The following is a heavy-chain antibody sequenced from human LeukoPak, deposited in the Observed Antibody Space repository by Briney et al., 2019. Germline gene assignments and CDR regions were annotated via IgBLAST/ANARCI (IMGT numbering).Heavy chain of an antibody. CDR3: ARVSSSSWYGEDY. Sequence: SVKAACKASGYTFTSYDIDWVRQATGQGREWMGWMNPTSGNTGYAQKFQARVTIPSNTSISTAYMELSSLRSEDTAVYYCARVSSSSWYGEDYWGQGTLVTVSS. CDR2: MNPTSGNT. CDR1: GYTFTSYD. D-gene: IGHD6-13*01. J-gene: IGHJ4*02. V-gene: IGHV1-8*03.